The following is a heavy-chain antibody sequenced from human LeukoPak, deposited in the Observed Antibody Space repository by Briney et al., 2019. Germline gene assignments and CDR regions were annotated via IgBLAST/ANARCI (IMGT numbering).Heavy chain of an antibody. CDR2: IYYSVNT. J-gene: IGHJ4*02. V-gene: IGHV4-39*07. Sequence: SETLSLTCSVSGGSTSRSDYYWGWIRQPPGKGLEWIGSIYYSVNTYYNPSLRGRVTISVDTSNNLFSLRLTYVTAADTAVYYCARVGDSGSSFDYWGQGVQVTVSS. D-gene: IGHD3-10*01. CDR3: ARVGDSGSSFDY. CDR1: GGSTSRSDYY.